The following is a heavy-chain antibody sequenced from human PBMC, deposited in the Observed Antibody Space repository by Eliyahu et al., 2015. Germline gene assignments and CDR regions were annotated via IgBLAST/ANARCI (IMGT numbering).Heavy chain of an antibody. CDR2: IWYDGSNK. J-gene: IGHJ6*02. CDR1: GFPFRWLG. CDR3: ARFSNYYYGMDV. Sequence: QVQLVESGGGVVQPGRSLRLSCAAXGFPFRWLGLARXRQXPGKGLGRVAVIWYDGSNKYYADSVKGRFTISRDNSKNTLYLQMNSLRAEDTAVYYCARFSNYYYGMDVWGQGTTVTVSS. V-gene: IGHV3-33*01.